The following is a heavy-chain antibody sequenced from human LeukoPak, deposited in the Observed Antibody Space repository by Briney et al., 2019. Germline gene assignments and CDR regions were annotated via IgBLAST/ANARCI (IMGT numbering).Heavy chain of an antibody. CDR3: ARSGYYYYYYGMDV. J-gene: IGHJ6*02. Sequence: SETLSLTCTVSGGSISSYYWSWIRQPPGKGLEWSGYIYYSGSTNYNPSLKSRVTISVDTSKNQFSLKLSSVTAADTAVYYCARSGYYYYYYGMDVWGQGTTVTVSS. CDR1: GGSISSYY. D-gene: IGHD3-3*01. V-gene: IGHV4-59*01. CDR2: IYYSGST.